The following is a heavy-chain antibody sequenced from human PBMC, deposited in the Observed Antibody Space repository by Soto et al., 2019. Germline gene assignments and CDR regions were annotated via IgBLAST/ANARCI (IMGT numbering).Heavy chain of an antibody. D-gene: IGHD2-21*01. V-gene: IGHV4-34*01. Sequence: QVQLQQWGAGLLKPSETLSLTCAVYGGSFRGYYWTWIRQPPGTGLEWIGEINHSGSTNYNPSLKSRVTISVDTSKNQFSLKLTSVTAADTDVYYCARDKIAGLFDYWGQGTLVTVSS. CDR3: ARDKIAGLFDY. CDR2: INHSGST. CDR1: GGSFRGYY. J-gene: IGHJ4*02.